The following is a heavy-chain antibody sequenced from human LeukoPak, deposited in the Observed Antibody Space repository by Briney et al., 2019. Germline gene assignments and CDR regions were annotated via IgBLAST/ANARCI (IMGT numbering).Heavy chain of an antibody. V-gene: IGHV1-18*01. J-gene: IGHJ4*02. CDR2: ISAYNGNT. CDR1: GGTFSSYA. CDR3: ARDSSGYYPAGGDY. Sequence: GPSVKVSCKASGGTFSSYAISWVRQAPGQGLEWMGWISAYNGNTNYAQKLQGRVTMTTDTSTSTAYMELRSLRSDDTAVYYCARDSSGYYPAGGDYWGQGTLVTVSS. D-gene: IGHD3-22*01.